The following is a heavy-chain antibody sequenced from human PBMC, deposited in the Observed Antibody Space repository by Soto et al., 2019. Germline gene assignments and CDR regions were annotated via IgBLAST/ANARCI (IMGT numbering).Heavy chain of an antibody. CDR2: INPSDGST. CDR3: ARGGPEMATIGSFDY. V-gene: IGHV1-46*01. CDR1: GYTFTNYF. J-gene: IGHJ4*02. D-gene: IGHD5-12*01. Sequence: QGQLVQSGTEVKKPGASVKVACKASGYTFTNYFIHWVRQAPGQGLEWMGRINPSDGSTTYAQKFQGRITMTRYSSTSTVYMEQSSLRSEGTAVYYCARGGPEMATIGSFDYWGQGTLVTVSS.